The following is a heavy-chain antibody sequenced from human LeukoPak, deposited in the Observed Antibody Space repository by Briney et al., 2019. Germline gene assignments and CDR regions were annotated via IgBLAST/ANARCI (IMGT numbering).Heavy chain of an antibody. D-gene: IGHD6-13*01. CDR2: INHSGST. CDR1: GGSFSGYY. J-gene: IGHJ3*02. Sequence: SETLSLTCAVYGGSFSGYYWSWIRQPPGKGLEWIGEINHSGSTNYNPSLKSRVTISVDTSKNQFSLKLSSVTAADTAVYYCARPRNRRFGSSWSQGAFDIWGQGTMVTVSS. V-gene: IGHV4-34*01. CDR3: ARPRNRRFGSSWSQGAFDI.